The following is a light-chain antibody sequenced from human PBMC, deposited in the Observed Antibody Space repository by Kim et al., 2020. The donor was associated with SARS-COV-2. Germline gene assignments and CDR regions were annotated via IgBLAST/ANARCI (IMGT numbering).Light chain of an antibody. V-gene: IGKV2-29*02. J-gene: IGKJ1*01. Sequence: DIVMTQTPLSLSVTPGQPASISCKSSQSLLHSDGKTYLYWYLQKPGQSPHLLIYGVSSRFSGVPDRFSGSGSGTDFTLKISRVEAEDVGIYYCMQAMQLPRTFGQGTKVDIK. CDR3: MQAMQLPRT. CDR2: GVS. CDR1: QSLLHSDGKTY.